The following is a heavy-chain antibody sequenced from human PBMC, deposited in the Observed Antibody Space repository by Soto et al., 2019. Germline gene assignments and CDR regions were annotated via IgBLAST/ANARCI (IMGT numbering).Heavy chain of an antibody. CDR3: AKAHSGYEGIPLYYYYYMDV. CDR2: ISWNSGSI. CDR1: GFTFDDYA. Sequence: GWSLRLSCAASGFTFDDYAMHWVRQAPGKGLEWVSGISWNSGSIGYADSVKGRFTISRDNAKNSLYLQMNSLRAEDTALYYCAKAHSGYEGIPLYYYYYMDVWGKGTTVTVSS. D-gene: IGHD5-12*01. J-gene: IGHJ6*03. V-gene: IGHV3-9*01.